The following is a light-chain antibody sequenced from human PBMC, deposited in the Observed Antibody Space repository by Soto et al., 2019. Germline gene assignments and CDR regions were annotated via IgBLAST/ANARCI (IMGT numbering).Light chain of an antibody. J-gene: IGKJ5*01. V-gene: IGKV1-9*01. CDR3: QQLHGYPIT. CDR1: QGIDTS. Sequence: ILLTQCPSSLSASVGDRVTIPCRASQGIDTSLAWYQQKPGKAPKLLIYAASNFQSGVPSRFSGSGSGTHFTLTISSLQPEDFATYYCQQLHGYPITFGQGTRLEIK. CDR2: AAS.